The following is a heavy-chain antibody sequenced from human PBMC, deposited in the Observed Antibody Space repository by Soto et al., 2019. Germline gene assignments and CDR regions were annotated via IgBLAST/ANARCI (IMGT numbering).Heavy chain of an antibody. CDR1: GFTFSSYW. Sequence: EVQLVESGGGLVQPGGSLRLSCAASGFTFSSYWMSWVRQAPGKGLEWVANIKQDGSEKYYVGSVKGRFTISRDNAKNSLYLQMNSLRAEDTAVYYCARGWGYYYYGMDVWGQGTTVTVSS. CDR2: IKQDGSEK. D-gene: IGHD3-16*01. CDR3: ARGWGYYYYGMDV. V-gene: IGHV3-7*01. J-gene: IGHJ6*02.